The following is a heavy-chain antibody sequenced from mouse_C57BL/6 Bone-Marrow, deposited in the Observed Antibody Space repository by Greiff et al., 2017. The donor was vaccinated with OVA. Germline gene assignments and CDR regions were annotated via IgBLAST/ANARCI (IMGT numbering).Heavy chain of an antibody. CDR1: GYTFTSYW. V-gene: IGHV1-50*01. CDR2: IDPSDSYT. J-gene: IGHJ2*01. CDR3: ARRGTGAYYFDY. Sequence: QVQLQQPGAELVKPGASVKLSCKASGYTFTSYWMQWVKQRPGQGLEWIGEIDPSDSYTNYNKKFKGKATLTVDTSSSTAYMQLSSLTSEDSAVYYCARRGTGAYYFDYWGQGTTLTVSS. D-gene: IGHD4-1*01.